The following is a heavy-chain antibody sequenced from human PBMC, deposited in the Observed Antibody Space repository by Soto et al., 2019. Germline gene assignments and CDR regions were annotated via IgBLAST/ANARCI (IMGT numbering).Heavy chain of an antibody. CDR1: GFTFSGYA. V-gene: IGHV3-23*01. CDR2: ISGNTGST. D-gene: IGHD2-21*02. J-gene: IGHJ4*02. Sequence: EVQLLESGGGLVQPGGSLRLSCAASGFTFSGYAMYWVRQAPGKGLEWGSMISGNTGSTHYADSVKGRFTISRDNSKNTLYSQMNSLRAEDTAVYYCAKPGRDGYSNFDQWGQGTLVTVSS. CDR3: AKPGRDGYSNFDQ.